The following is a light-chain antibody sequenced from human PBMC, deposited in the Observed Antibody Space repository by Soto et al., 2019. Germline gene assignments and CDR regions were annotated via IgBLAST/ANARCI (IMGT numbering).Light chain of an antibody. CDR2: DAS. CDR1: QSVSSY. Sequence: EVVMTQSPATLSVSPGERATLSCRASQSVSSYLAWYQQKPGQAPRLLIYDASNRATGIPARFSGSGSGTDFTLTISSLEPEDFAVYYCQQRSNWPRTFGQGTK. CDR3: QQRSNWPRT. V-gene: IGKV3-11*01. J-gene: IGKJ1*01.